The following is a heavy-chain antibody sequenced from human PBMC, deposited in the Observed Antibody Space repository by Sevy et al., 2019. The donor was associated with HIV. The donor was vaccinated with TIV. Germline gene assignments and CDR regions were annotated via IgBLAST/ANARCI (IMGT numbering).Heavy chain of an antibody. V-gene: IGHV3-9*01. CDR2: ISWNSNKI. J-gene: IGHJ6*02. D-gene: IGHD3-16*01. Sequence: GGSLRLSCVASGFRFDDYAMHWVRQVPGKSPEWVSGISWNSNKIGYVDPVKGRFTISRDSARNSVYLQMSSLRPEDTALYYCVKDLGGIETLDYYSYYGMDVWGQGTTVTVSS. CDR1: GFRFDDYA. CDR3: VKDLGGIETLDYYSYYGMDV.